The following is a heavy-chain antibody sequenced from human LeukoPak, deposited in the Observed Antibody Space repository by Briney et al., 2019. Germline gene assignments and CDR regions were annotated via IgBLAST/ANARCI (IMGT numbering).Heavy chain of an antibody. D-gene: IGHD3-3*01. V-gene: IGHV3-21*01. CDR3: AREREDYDFWSGYSRVGWFDP. J-gene: IGHJ5*02. CDR2: IIISRIYI. Sequence: GGSLRLSCAPAGFTFSIYSMNSVSQAPGKWLEWDSSIIISRIYIYYADSVKGRFTISRDNAKNSLYLQMTSLRAEDTAVYYCAREREDYDFWSGYSRVGWFDPWGQGTLVTVSS. CDR1: GFTFSIYS.